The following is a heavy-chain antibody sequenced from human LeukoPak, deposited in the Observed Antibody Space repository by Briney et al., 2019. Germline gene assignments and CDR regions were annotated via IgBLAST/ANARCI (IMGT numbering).Heavy chain of an antibody. CDR1: GYTFTSYG. J-gene: IGHJ6*03. V-gene: IGHV1-18*01. Sequence: ASVTVSCKASGYTFTSYGISWVRQAPGQGLEWMGWISAYNGNTNYAQKLQGRVTMTTDTSTSTAYMELRSLRSDDTAVYYCARVRHDFWSGYYIAGYYYYMDVWGKGTTVTVSS. CDR3: ARVRHDFWSGYYIAGYYYYMDV. CDR2: ISAYNGNT. D-gene: IGHD3-3*01.